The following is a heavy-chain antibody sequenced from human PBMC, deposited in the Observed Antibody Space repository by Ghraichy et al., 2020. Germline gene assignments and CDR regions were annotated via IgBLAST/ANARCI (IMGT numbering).Heavy chain of an antibody. CDR1: VFTFGDYS. V-gene: IGHV3-49*03. Sequence: SLRLSCTASVFTFGDYSMSWFRQAPGKWLEWVGFIRNKAYGGATDYAASVKGRFTISRDDAKSIAYLQMNSLKTEDTAVYYCTRGPGPFDYWGQGTLVTVSS. J-gene: IGHJ4*02. CDR3: TRGPGPFDY. CDR2: IRNKAYGGAT.